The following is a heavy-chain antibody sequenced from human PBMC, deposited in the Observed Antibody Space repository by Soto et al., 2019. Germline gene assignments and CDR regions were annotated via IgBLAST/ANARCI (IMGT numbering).Heavy chain of an antibody. CDR1: GFTLSDYY. CDR2: ITRRANNI. CDR3: ARDLQQVLVYDGMDV. J-gene: IGHJ6*02. Sequence: GGSLRLSCAASGFTLSDYYMGWLRQAPGKGLEWVSYITRRANNIYYIDSAKGRFTVSTDIAKNSLYLQMDSLRAEDTAVYYCARDLQQVLVYDGMDVWGQGTTVTVSS. V-gene: IGHV3-11*01. D-gene: IGHD6-13*01.